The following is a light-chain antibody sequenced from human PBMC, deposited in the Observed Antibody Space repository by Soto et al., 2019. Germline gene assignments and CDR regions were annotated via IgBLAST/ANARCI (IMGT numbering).Light chain of an antibody. V-gene: IGLV2-14*01. CDR2: EVS. CDR1: SSDVGGYNY. J-gene: IGLJ3*02. CDR3: SSYTSSSTWV. Sequence: QSVLTQPASVSGSPGQSITISCTGTSSDVGGYNYVSWYQHLPGKAPKLMIHEVSNRPSGVSNRFSGSKSGNTASLTISGFQVEDEADYYCSSYTSSSTWVFAGGTKLTVL.